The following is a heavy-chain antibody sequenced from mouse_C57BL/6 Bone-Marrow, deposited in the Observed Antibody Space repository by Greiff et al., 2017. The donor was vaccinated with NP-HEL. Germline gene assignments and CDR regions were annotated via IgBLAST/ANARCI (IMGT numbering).Heavy chain of an antibody. CDR2: SRNKANDYTT. CDR3: ARDEDYGTPFAY. J-gene: IGHJ3*01. Sequence: EVQVVESGGGLVQSGRSLRLSCATSGFTFSDFYMAWVRQAPGKGLEWIAASRNKANDYTTEYSASVKGRFIVSRDTSQSILYLQMNALRAEDTAIYYCARDEDYGTPFAYWGQGTLVTVSA. CDR1: GFTFSDFY. V-gene: IGHV7-1*01. D-gene: IGHD1-1*01.